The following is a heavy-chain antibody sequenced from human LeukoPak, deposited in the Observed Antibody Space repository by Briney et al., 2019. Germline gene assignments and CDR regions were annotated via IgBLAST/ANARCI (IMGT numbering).Heavy chain of an antibody. Sequence: ASVKVSCKASGYTFTGYYMHWVRQAPGQGLEWMGWINPNSGGTNYAQKFQGRVTMTRDTSISTAYMELCRLRSDDTAVYYCARDVRYFDFWSGYYIFDPWGQGTLVTVSS. V-gene: IGHV1-2*02. D-gene: IGHD3-3*01. CDR2: INPNSGGT. CDR3: ARDVRYFDFWSGYYIFDP. J-gene: IGHJ5*02. CDR1: GYTFTGYY.